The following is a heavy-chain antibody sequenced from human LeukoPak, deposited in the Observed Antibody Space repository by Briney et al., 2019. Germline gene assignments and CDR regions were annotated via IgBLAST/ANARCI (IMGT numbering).Heavy chain of an antibody. V-gene: IGHV4-39*07. CDR3: ARDRGLTYYYDSSGYYLD. J-gene: IGHJ4*02. Sequence: SETLSLTCTVSGGSISSSSYYWGWIGQPPGKGLAWIGSIYYSGSTYYNPSLKSRVTISVDTSENQFSLKLSSVTAADTAVYYCARDRGLTYYYDSSGYYLDWGQGTLVTVSS. CDR2: IYYSGST. CDR1: GGSISSSSYY. D-gene: IGHD3-22*01.